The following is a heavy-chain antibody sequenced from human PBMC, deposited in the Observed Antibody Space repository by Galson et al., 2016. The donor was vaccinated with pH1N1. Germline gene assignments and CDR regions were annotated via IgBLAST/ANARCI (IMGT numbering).Heavy chain of an antibody. D-gene: IGHD3-22*01. CDR1: GFTFSSYP. Sequence: SLRLSCAASGFTFSSYPMNWVRQAPGKGLEWVASISRNSGSIYYRDTVKGRFTIPRDNAKNSLFLQMNTLRAEDTAVYFCAREDSSGYGYFDYWGQGTLVTVPS. CDR3: AREDSSGYGYFDY. J-gene: IGHJ4*02. CDR2: ISRNSGSI. V-gene: IGHV3-21*01.